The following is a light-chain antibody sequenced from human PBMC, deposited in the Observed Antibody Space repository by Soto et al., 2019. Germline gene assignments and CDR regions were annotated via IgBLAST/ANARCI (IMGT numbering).Light chain of an antibody. V-gene: IGLV2-14*03. CDR2: DVT. Sequence: QSALTQPASVSGSPGQWITISCTGTSSDVGGYNYVSWYQQHPGKAPKPMIYDVTNRPSGVSYRSSGSKSGNTASLTISGLQAEDEADYYCSSYTTTSAVAFGGGTKLTVL. J-gene: IGLJ2*01. CDR3: SSYTTTSAVA. CDR1: SSDVGGYNY.